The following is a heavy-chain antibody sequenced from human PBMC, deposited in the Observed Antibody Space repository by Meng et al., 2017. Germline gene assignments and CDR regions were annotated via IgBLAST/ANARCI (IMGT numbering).Heavy chain of an antibody. V-gene: IGHV4-34*01. Sequence: GSLRLSCAVYGGSFSGYYWSWIRQPPGKGLEWIGEINHSGSTNYNPSLKSRVTISVDTSKNQFSLKLSSVTAADTAVYYCARGFGSGWYRDWGQGTRVTVSS. D-gene: IGHD6-19*01. CDR2: INHSGST. CDR1: GGSFSGYY. CDR3: ARGFGSGWYRD. J-gene: IGHJ4*02.